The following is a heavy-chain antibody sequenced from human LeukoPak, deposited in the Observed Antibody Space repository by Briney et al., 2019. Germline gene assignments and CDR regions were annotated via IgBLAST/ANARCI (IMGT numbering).Heavy chain of an antibody. Sequence: SETLSLTCTVSGGPISSYYWSWIRQPPGKGLEWIGYIYYSGSTNYNPPLKSRVTISVDTSKNQFSLKLSSVTAADTAVYYCAAHYDSSGYYYVRWHAFDIWGQGTMVTVSS. J-gene: IGHJ3*02. V-gene: IGHV4-59*01. CDR3: AAHYDSSGYYYVRWHAFDI. CDR1: GGPISSYY. D-gene: IGHD3-22*01. CDR2: IYYSGST.